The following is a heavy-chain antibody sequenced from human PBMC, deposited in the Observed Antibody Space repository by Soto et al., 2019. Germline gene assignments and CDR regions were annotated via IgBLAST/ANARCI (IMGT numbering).Heavy chain of an antibody. V-gene: IGHV3-21*01. D-gene: IGHD6-19*01. Sequence: GGSLRLSCAASGFTFSSYSMNWVRQAPGKGLEWVSSISSSSSYIYYADSVKGRFTISRDNAKNSLYLQMNSLRAEDTAVYYCAREPVGAVAGTMTNWGQGTLVTVSS. CDR1: GFTFSSYS. CDR2: ISSSSSYI. J-gene: IGHJ4*02. CDR3: AREPVGAVAGTMTN.